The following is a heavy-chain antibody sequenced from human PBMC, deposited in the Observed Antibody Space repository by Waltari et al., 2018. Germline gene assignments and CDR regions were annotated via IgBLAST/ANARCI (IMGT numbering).Heavy chain of an antibody. CDR1: GGSFSGYY. CDR3: ARLVSGSYGGVFDY. J-gene: IGHJ4*02. D-gene: IGHD1-26*01. CDR2: IYPGDSDT. V-gene: IGHV4-34*01. Sequence: QVQLQQWGAGLLKPSETLSLTCAVYGGSFSGYYWSWIRQPPGKGLEWMGIIYPGDSDTRYSPSFQGQVTISADKSISTAYLQWSSLKASDTAMYYCARLVSGSYGGVFDYWGQGTLVTVSS.